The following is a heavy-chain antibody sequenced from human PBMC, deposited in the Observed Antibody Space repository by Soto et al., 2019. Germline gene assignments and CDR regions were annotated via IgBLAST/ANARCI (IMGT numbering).Heavy chain of an antibody. CDR3: ARPPGYISDWYYFAL. Sequence: QVQLVQSGAEVKKPGASVKVSCEASGYTFIDYYMHWVRPAPGEGFEGMGRISPKSGCTNYAQKFQGRVTMTWDTSINTAYMELSSLMSEDTAVYYCARPPGYISDWYYFALWGQGTLVTVSS. CDR2: ISPKSGCT. J-gene: IGHJ4*02. CDR1: GYTFIDYY. V-gene: IGHV1-2*02. D-gene: IGHD6-19*01.